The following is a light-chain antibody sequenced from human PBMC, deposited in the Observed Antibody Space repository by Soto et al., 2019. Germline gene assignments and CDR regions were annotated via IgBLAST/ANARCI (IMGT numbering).Light chain of an antibody. J-gene: IGKJ4*01. CDR2: DAS. CDR1: QGVSSY. V-gene: IGKV3D-11*01. Sequence: ESVLTQSPATLSLSPGERATLSCRASQGVSSYLAWYQQKPGQAPRLLIYDASNRATGIPARFSGSGPGTDFTLTISSLEPEDFAVYYCQQRSNWHPFGGGTKVDIK. CDR3: QQRSNWHP.